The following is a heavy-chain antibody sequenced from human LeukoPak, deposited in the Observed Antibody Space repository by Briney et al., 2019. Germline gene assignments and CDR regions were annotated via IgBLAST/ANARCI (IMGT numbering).Heavy chain of an antibody. Sequence: GGSLRLSCAASGFTFSSYAMHWVRQAPGKGLEWVAVIWHDGSDKYYIDSVKGRFTISRDNSKNTLYLQMNSLRAEDTAVYYCAKDMGDTALQNFFEPWGQGTLVTVSS. CDR1: GFTFSSYA. J-gene: IGHJ5*02. CDR2: IWHDGSDK. V-gene: IGHV3-33*06. CDR3: AKDMGDTALQNFFEP. D-gene: IGHD2-21*01.